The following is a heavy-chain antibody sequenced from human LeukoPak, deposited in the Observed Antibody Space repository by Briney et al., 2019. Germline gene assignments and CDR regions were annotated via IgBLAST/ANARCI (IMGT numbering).Heavy chain of an antibody. J-gene: IGHJ4*02. CDR1: GYTLTELS. Sequence: ASVTVSCKVSGYTLTELSMHWVRQAPGKGLEWMGGFDPEDGETIYAQKFQGRVTMTEDTSKDTAYMELSSRRSEDTAVYYCATVSDYYDSSGYSYWGQGTLATVSS. D-gene: IGHD3-22*01. CDR2: FDPEDGET. CDR3: ATVSDYYDSSGYSY. V-gene: IGHV1-24*01.